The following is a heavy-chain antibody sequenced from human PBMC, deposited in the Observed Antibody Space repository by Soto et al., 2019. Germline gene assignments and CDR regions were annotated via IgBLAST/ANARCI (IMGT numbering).Heavy chain of an antibody. CDR1: AGTFSSYA. J-gene: IGHJ4*02. Sequence: SVKVSCKASAGTFSSYAISWVRQAPGQGLEWMGGNIPIFGTANYAQKFQGRATITADESTSTAYRELSSLRSEDTAVYYCAGVRRSYCDSTFDYWGQGTLVTVSS. D-gene: IGHD1-26*01. V-gene: IGHV1-69*13. CDR2: NIPIFGTA. CDR3: AGVRRSYCDSTFDY.